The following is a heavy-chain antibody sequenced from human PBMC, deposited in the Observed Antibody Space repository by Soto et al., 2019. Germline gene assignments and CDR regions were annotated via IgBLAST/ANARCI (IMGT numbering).Heavy chain of an antibody. CDR1: GFTFSSYA. CDR2: ISYDGSNT. V-gene: IGHV3-30-3*01. CDR3: ARDLGAYSSSGRYYYGMDV. J-gene: IGHJ6*02. Sequence: QVQLVESGGGVVQPGRSLRLSCAASGFTFSSYAMHWARQAPGKGLEWVAVISYDGSNTYYADSVKGRFTISRDNSKNTLYLQMNSLRAEDTAVYYCARDLGAYSSSGRYYYGMDVWGQGTTVTVSS. D-gene: IGHD6-13*01.